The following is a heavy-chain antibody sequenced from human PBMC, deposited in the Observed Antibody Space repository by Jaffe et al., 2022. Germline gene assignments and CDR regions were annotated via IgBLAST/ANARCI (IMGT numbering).Heavy chain of an antibody. V-gene: IGHV7-4-1*02. Sequence: QVQLVQSGSELKKPGASVKVSCKASGYTFTSYAMNWVRQAPGQGLEWMGWINTNTGNPTYAQGFTGRFVFSLDTSVSTAYLQISSLKAEDTAVYYCAREGIQMWWLRKGPLDYWGQGTLVTVSS. CDR1: GYTFTSYA. J-gene: IGHJ4*02. CDR2: INTNTGNP. D-gene: IGHD5-12*01. CDR3: AREGIQMWWLRKGPLDY.